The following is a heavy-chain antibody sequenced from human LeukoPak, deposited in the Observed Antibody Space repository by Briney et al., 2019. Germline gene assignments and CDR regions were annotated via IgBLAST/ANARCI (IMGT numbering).Heavy chain of an antibody. J-gene: IGHJ5*02. CDR3: ARSPTAINGSFDP. CDR1: GFTFSSYD. Sequence: GGSLRLSCAASGFTFSSYDVNWVRQAPGKGLVWVSDISGGGGSTYYADSVKGRFTISRDNSKNTLYLQMTSLRADDTAVYYCARSPTAINGSFDPWGQGPLVTVSS. V-gene: IGHV3-23*01. D-gene: IGHD2-2*01. CDR2: ISGGGGST.